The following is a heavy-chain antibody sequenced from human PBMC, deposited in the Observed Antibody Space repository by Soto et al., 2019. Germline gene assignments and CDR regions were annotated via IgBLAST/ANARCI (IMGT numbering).Heavy chain of an antibody. J-gene: IGHJ4*02. Sequence: SLTCAVYGGSFSGHYWSWIRQPPGKGLEWIGEINHSGSTNYNPSLKSRVTISVDTSKNQFSLKLSSVTAADTAVYYCARGKLSDYVWGSYRYHFDYWGQGALVTVSS. D-gene: IGHD3-16*02. CDR1: GGSFSGHY. V-gene: IGHV4-34*01. CDR3: ARGKLSDYVWGSYRYHFDY. CDR2: INHSGST.